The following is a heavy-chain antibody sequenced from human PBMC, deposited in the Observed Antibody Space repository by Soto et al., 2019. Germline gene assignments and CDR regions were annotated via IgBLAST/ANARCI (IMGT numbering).Heavy chain of an antibody. D-gene: IGHD3-9*01. CDR1: GFTFSSYG. CDR2: ISYDGSNK. J-gene: IGHJ4*02. V-gene: IGHV3-30*18. CDR3: AKDPRLDILTGPFDY. Sequence: QVQLVESGGGVVQPGRSLRLSCAASGFTFSSYGMHWVRQAPGKGLEWVAVISYDGSNKYYADSVKGRFTISRDNSKNSLYLQMNSLRAEDTDVYYCAKDPRLDILTGPFDYWGQGTLVTVSS.